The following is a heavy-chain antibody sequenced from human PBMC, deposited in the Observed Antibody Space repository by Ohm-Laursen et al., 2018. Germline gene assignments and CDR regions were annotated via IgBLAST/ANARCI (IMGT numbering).Heavy chain of an antibody. Sequence: SLRLSCAASGFTFTNYWMTWVRQAPGKGLEWVASIKKDGREKYYVDSVKGRFTISRDNAKNSLYLQMNSLRAEDTAVYYCARERTGGYWGQGTLVTGSS. CDR2: IKKDGREK. CDR3: ARERTGGY. CDR1: GFTFTNYW. V-gene: IGHV3-7*01. D-gene: IGHD3-16*01. J-gene: IGHJ4*02.